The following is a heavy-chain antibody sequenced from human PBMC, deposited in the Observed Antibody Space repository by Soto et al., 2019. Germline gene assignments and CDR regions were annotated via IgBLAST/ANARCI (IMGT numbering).Heavy chain of an antibody. CDR1: GYTFTSYG. CDR3: ARDYVVAATPVYFDY. Sequence: GASVKVSCKASGYTFTSYGISWVRQAPGQGLEWMGWISAYNGNTNYAQKLQGRVTMTTDTSTSTAYMELRSLRSDDTAVYYCARDYVVAATPVYFDYWGQGTLVTVSS. V-gene: IGHV1-18*01. D-gene: IGHD2-15*01. CDR2: ISAYNGNT. J-gene: IGHJ4*02.